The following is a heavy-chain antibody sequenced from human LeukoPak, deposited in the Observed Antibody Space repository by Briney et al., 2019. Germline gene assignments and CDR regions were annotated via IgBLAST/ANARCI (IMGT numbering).Heavy chain of an antibody. CDR3: ASSNTLIVVPAADYYGMDV. CDR2: IIPILGIA. V-gene: IGHV1-69*04. J-gene: IGHJ6*02. Sequence: EASVKVSCKASGYTFISYAISWVRQAPGQGLEWMGRIIPILGIANYAQKFQGRVTITADKSTSTAYMELSSLRSEDTAVYYCASSNTLIVVPAADYYGMDVWGQGTTVTVSS. CDR1: GYTFISYA. D-gene: IGHD2-2*01.